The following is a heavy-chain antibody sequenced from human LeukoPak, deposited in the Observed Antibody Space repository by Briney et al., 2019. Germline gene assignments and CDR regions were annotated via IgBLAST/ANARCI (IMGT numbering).Heavy chain of an antibody. CDR1: GGSISSSSYY. J-gene: IGHJ4*02. CDR2: INYSGST. D-gene: IGHD1-26*01. CDR3: AREWERDWSY. V-gene: IGHV4-39*07. Sequence: IPSETLSLTCTVSGGSISSSSYYWGWIRQPPGKGLEWIGSINYSGSTYYNPSPKSRVTISVDTSKNQFSLKLSSVTAADTAVYYCAREWERDWSYWGQGTLVTVSS.